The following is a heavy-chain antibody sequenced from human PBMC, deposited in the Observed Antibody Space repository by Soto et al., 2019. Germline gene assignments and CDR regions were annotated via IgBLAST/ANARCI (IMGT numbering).Heavy chain of an antibody. D-gene: IGHD5-18*01. CDR1: GGSFSSNP. V-gene: IGHV1-69*01. J-gene: IGHJ4*02. CDR2: IIPIFATV. Sequence: QVQLVQSGSEVKKPGSSVKVSCKASGGSFSSNPISWVRQAPGQGLEWMAGIIPIFATVHYAQKFQGRVTITADESTRTADMELTSLRSEDTAVYFCARGGRGYSSAPRYYFDYWGQGTLATVSS. CDR3: ARGGRGYSSAPRYYFDY.